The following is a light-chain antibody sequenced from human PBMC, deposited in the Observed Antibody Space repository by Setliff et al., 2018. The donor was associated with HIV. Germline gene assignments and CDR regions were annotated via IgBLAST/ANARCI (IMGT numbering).Light chain of an antibody. J-gene: IGLJ1*01. Sequence: SALAQPASVSGSPGQSITISCTGTNSDIGGYNYVSWYQQLPGEAPKLIIFQLINRPSGVSDRFSGSKSGNTASLTISGLQAEDGADYYCSASRPSRTLVVFGTGTKVTVL. CDR1: NSDIGGYNY. CDR3: SASRPSRTLVV. CDR2: QLI. V-gene: IGLV2-14*01.